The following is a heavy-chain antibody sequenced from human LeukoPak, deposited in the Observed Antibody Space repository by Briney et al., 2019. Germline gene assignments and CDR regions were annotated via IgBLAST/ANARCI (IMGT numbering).Heavy chain of an antibody. CDR1: GFTFSSYA. J-gene: IGHJ3*02. D-gene: IGHD3-22*01. CDR2: ISGSGGST. V-gene: IGHV3-23*01. Sequence: HPGGSLRLSCAASGFTFSSYAMSWVRQAPGKGLEWVSAISGSGGSTYYADSVKGRFTISRDNSKNTLYLQMNSLRAEDTAVYYCATLPWVSPYYYEGAFDIWGQGTMVTVSS. CDR3: ATLPWVSPYYYEGAFDI.